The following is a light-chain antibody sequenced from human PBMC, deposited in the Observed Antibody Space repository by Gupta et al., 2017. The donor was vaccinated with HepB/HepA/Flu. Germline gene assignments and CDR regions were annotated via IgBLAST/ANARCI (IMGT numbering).Light chain of an antibody. Sequence: QSALTQPRSVSGYPGPSVTISCTGTSSDVGGYNYVSWYQQHPGKAPKLMIYDVSKRPASVPDRFSGSKAGNTASLTISVLQAEDEADYYCCSYAGSYPVVFGGGTKLTVL. CDR2: DVS. CDR3: CSYAGSYPVV. CDR1: SSDVGGYNY. J-gene: IGLJ2*01. V-gene: IGLV2-11*01.